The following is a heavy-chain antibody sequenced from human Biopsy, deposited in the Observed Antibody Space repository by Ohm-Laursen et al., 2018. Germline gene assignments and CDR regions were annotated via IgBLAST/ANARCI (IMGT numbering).Heavy chain of an antibody. V-gene: IGHV4-31*03. CDR2: ILYSANT. CDR3: ARLGSGDYFPTFFDF. Sequence: TLSLTCTVSGVSINGGRYYWNWIRHHPGKGLEWIGNILYSANTCYNPSLKSRVTISVDTSKNQFSLKLSSVTAADTAVYYCARLGSGDYFPTFFDFWGQGALVTVSS. CDR1: GVSINGGRYY. D-gene: IGHD5-12*01. J-gene: IGHJ4*02.